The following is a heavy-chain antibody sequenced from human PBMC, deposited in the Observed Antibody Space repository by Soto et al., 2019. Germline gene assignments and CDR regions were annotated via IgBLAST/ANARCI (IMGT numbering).Heavy chain of an antibody. CDR1: GFTFRSCW. CDR2: INTDGTII. Sequence: EVQVVESGGGLVQPGGSLRLSCATSGFTFRSCWMHWARQSPGKGLVWVSRINTDGTIINYANSVRGRFTISRDNAKNTVYLQMNSLTAEDTAVYYCTRDTPGVGVDYWGQGTLVTVSS. CDR3: TRDTPGVGVDY. D-gene: IGHD2-15*01. V-gene: IGHV3-74*01. J-gene: IGHJ4*02.